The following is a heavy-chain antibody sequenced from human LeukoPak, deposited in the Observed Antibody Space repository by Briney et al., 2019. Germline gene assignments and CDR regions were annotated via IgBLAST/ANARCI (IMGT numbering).Heavy chain of an antibody. CDR3: ASEYYYDFWSGLDY. D-gene: IGHD3-3*01. CDR2: IIPIFGTA. V-gene: IGHV1-69*06. Sequence: SVKVSCKASGYTFTSYDISWVRQAPGQGLEWMGGIIPIFGTANYAQKFQGRVTITADKSTSTAYMELSSLRSEDTAVYYCASEYYYDFWSGLDYWGQGTLVTASS. CDR1: GYTFTSYD. J-gene: IGHJ4*02.